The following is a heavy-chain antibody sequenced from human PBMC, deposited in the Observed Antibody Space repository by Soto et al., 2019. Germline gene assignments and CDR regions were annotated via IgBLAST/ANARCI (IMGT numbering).Heavy chain of an antibody. D-gene: IGHD1-26*01. CDR3: ARGSAFIGLDY. V-gene: IGHV3-48*01. CDR2: ISSGSSTK. Sequence: GGSLRLSCAASGFTFSSYSMNWVRQAPGKGLEWVSYISSGSSTKHYADSVKGRFTISRDNAKDPLYLQMNSLRAEDTAIYYCARGSAFIGLDYWGQGTPVTVSS. J-gene: IGHJ4*02. CDR1: GFTFSSYS.